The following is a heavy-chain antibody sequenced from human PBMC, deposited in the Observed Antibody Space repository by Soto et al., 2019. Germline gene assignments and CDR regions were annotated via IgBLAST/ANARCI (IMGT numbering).Heavy chain of an antibody. D-gene: IGHD6-19*01. Sequence: QVQLVESGGGVVQPGRSLRLSCAASGFTFSSYGMHWVRQAPGKGLEWVAVISYDGSNKYYADSVKGRFTISRDNSKNTLYLQMNSLRAEDTAVYYCAKDGSSGQWLDYWGQGTLVTVSS. CDR2: ISYDGSNK. CDR3: AKDGSSGQWLDY. J-gene: IGHJ4*02. CDR1: GFTFSSYG. V-gene: IGHV3-30*18.